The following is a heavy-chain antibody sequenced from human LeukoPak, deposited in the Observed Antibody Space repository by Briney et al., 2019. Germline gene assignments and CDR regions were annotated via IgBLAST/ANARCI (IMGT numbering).Heavy chain of an antibody. Sequence: PSETLSLTCTVSGGTISSGDYYWSWIRQPPGKGLEWIGYIYYSGSTYYNPSLKSRVNISVDTSKNQFSLKLSSVTAADTAVYYGARGHPRTYYYDSSGYHPADAFDIWGQGTMVTVSS. J-gene: IGHJ3*02. D-gene: IGHD3-22*01. V-gene: IGHV4-30-4*01. CDR1: GGTISSGDYY. CDR2: IYYSGST. CDR3: ARGHPRTYYYDSSGYHPADAFDI.